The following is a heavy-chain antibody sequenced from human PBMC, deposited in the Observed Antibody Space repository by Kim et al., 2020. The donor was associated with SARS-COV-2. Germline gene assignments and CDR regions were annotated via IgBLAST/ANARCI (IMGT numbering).Heavy chain of an antibody. CDR1: GYTFTSYY. CDR2: INPSGGST. J-gene: IGHJ5*02. CDR3: ARGIGAPYYDFWSGYYPPATNWFDP. Sequence: ASVKVSCKASGYTFTSYYMHWVRQALGQGLEWMGIINPSGGSTSYAQKFQGRVTMTRDTSTSTVYMELSSLRSEDTAVYYCARGIGAPYYDFWSGYYPPATNWFDPWGQGTLVTVSS. D-gene: IGHD3-3*01. V-gene: IGHV1-46*01.